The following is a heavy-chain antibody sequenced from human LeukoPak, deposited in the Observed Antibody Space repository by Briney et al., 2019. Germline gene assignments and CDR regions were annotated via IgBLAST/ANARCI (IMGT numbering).Heavy chain of an antibody. CDR3: ARQFRPYYYDSSGYFDY. J-gene: IGHJ4*02. CDR1: GGSISGYY. V-gene: IGHV4-4*09. Sequence: PSETLSLTCTVSGGSISGYYWSWLRQPPGKGLEWIGYIYTSGSTNYNPSLKSRVTISVDTSKNQLSLKLSSVTAADTAVYYCARQFRPYYYDSSGYFDYWGQGTLVTVSS. CDR2: IYTSGST. D-gene: IGHD3-22*01.